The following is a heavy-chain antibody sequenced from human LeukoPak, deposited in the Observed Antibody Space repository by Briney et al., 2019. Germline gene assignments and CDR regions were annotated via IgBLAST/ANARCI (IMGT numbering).Heavy chain of an antibody. CDR1: GGSVSSYY. Sequence: SETLSLTCTVSGGSVSSYYWSWIRQPAGKGLEWIGRIYSSGNTHYNPSLKSRVTMSVDTSKNQFSLNLSSMTAADTAVYYCARRRYCRSSTCYAFDIWGQGTTVTVSS. J-gene: IGHJ3*02. CDR3: ARRRYCRSSTCYAFDI. CDR2: IYSSGNT. D-gene: IGHD2-2*01. V-gene: IGHV4-4*07.